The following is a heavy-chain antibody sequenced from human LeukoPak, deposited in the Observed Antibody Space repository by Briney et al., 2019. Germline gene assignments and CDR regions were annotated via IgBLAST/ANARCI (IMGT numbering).Heavy chain of an antibody. CDR1: GGTFSSYA. J-gene: IGHJ4*02. CDR3: ARVPARYCSSTSCYSPDY. D-gene: IGHD2-2*01. CDR2: IIPIFGTA. V-gene: IGHV1-69*13. Sequence: ASAKVSCKASGGTFSSYAISWVRQAPGQGLEWMGGIIPIFGTANYAQKFQGRVTNTADESTSTAYMELSSLRSEDTAVYYCARVPARYCSSTSCYSPDYWGQGTLVTVSS.